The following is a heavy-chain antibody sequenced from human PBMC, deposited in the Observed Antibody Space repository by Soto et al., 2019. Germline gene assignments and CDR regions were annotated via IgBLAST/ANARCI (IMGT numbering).Heavy chain of an antibody. CDR2: IYHSGST. V-gene: IGHV4-30-4*01. D-gene: IGHD2-21*02. Sequence: SETLSLTCTVSGDSISSVDHYWSWIRQPPGKGLEWMGYIYHSGSTHYNPSLNSRLTISIDTSTNRFSLNLTSVTAADTAVYFCARQRTSVVTQAYFDVWGPGSLVTVSS. CDR3: ARQRTSVVTQAYFDV. J-gene: IGHJ4*02. CDR1: GDSISSVDHY.